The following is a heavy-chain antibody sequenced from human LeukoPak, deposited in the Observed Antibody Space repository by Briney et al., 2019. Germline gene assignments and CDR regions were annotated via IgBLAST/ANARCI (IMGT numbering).Heavy chain of an antibody. J-gene: IGHJ4*02. CDR2: ISGSGGST. D-gene: IGHD3-10*01. V-gene: IGHV3-23*01. CDR3: AKTRGSGPFDY. Sequence: GGSLRLSCAVSGFNFRSYSMNWVRQAPGKGLEWVSAISGSGGSTYYADSVKGRFTISRDNSKNTLYLQMNNLRAEDTAVYYCAKTRGSGPFDYWGQGTLVTVSS. CDR1: GFNFRSYS.